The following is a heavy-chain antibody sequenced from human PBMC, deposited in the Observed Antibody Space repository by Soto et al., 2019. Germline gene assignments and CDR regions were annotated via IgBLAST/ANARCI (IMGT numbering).Heavy chain of an antibody. D-gene: IGHD6-13*01. CDR2: INPNSGGT. CDR1: GYTFTGYY. V-gene: IGHV1-2*02. Sequence: GASVKVSCKASGYTFTGYYMHWVRQAPGQGLEWMGWINPNSGGTNYAQKFQGRVTMTRDTSISTAYMELSRLRSDDTAVYYCARSFPLAAARYWSPYGMDVSGQVTMVTVSS. CDR3: ARSFPLAAARYWSPYGMDV. J-gene: IGHJ6*02.